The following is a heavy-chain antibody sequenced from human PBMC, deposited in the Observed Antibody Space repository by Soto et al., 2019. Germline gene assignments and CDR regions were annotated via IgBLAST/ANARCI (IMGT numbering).Heavy chain of an antibody. CDR2: IYYSGST. CDR1: GGSISSGGYY. J-gene: IGHJ4*02. V-gene: IGHV4-31*03. CDR3: AREGGGLAAHQDY. Sequence: QVQLQESGPGLVKPSQTLSLTCTVSGGSISSGGYYWSWIRQHPGKGLEWIGYIYYSGSTYYNPSVQSRVTISVDTSKNQFSLKLSSVTAADTAVYYCAREGGGLAAHQDYWGQGTLVTVSS. D-gene: IGHD6-6*01.